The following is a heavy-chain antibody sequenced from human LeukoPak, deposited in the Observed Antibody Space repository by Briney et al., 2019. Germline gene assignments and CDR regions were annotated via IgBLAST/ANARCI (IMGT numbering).Heavy chain of an antibody. CDR2: ISSSSSSYI. V-gene: IGHV3-21*01. CDR3: ARDPMDV. J-gene: IGHJ6*02. Sequence: GGSLRLSCAASAFTFSNYKMNWVRQAPGKGLEWVSSISSSSSSYIYYADSVKGRFTISRDNAKNSLFLRMNSLKTEDTAVYYCARDPMDVWGQGTTVTVSS. CDR1: AFTFSNYK.